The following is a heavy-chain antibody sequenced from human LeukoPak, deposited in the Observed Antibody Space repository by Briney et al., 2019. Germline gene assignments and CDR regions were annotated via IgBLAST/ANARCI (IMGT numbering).Heavy chain of an antibody. CDR1: GGSFSGYY. Sequence: SETLSLTCAAYGGSFSGYYWSWIRQPPGKGLEWIGEINHSGSANYNPSLKSRVTISVDTSKNQFSLKLSSVTAADTAVYYCARGRVAVAGTNFDYWGQGTLVTVSS. CDR3: ARGRVAVAGTNFDY. CDR2: INHSGSA. V-gene: IGHV4-34*01. D-gene: IGHD6-19*01. J-gene: IGHJ4*02.